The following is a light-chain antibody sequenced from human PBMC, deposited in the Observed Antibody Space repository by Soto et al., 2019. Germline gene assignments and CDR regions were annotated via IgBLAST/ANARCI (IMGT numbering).Light chain of an antibody. Sequence: DIQMTQSPSSLSASVGDRVTITCRASQSIDRYLNWYQQKQGKAPNLLIYGASNLQSGVPSRFSGGGSGTDFTLTISSLQPEDFATYYCQQSYTTPVTFGGGTKVDIK. CDR2: GAS. CDR3: QQSYTTPVT. CDR1: QSIDRY. J-gene: IGKJ4*01. V-gene: IGKV1-39*01.